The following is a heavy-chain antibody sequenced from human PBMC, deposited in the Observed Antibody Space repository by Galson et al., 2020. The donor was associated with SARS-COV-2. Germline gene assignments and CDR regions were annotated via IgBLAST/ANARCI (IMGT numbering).Heavy chain of an antibody. D-gene: IGHD3-10*01. CDR1: GFTFSTYW. CDR2: IHRDGSTT. CDR3: ARESAVQGGYYMNV. V-gene: IGHV3-74*01. J-gene: IGHJ6*03. Sequence: GESLKISCAASGFTFSTYWMHWVRQAPGKGLVWVSRIHRDGSTTTYADSVQGRFTISRDKAKNTLYLQMSSLRAEDAAVYYCARESAVQGGYYMNVWGKGTTVTVSS.